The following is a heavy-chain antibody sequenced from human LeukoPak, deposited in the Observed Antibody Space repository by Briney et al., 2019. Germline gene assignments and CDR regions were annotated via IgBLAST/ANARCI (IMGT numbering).Heavy chain of an antibody. CDR1: GGSISSYY. CDR3: ARDWLVVPAALPYNWFDP. CDR2: IYTSGST. J-gene: IGHJ5*02. Sequence: PSETLSLTCTVSGGSISSYYWSWIRQPAGKGLEWIGRIYTSGSTNYNPSLKSRVTMSVDTSKNQFSLKLSSVTAADTAVHYCARDWLVVPAALPYNWFDPWGQGTLVTVSS. D-gene: IGHD2-2*01. V-gene: IGHV4-4*07.